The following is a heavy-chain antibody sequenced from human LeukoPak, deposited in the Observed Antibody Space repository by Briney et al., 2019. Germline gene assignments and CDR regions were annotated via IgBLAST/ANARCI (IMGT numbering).Heavy chain of an antibody. V-gene: IGHV4-39*07. Sequence: SETLSLTCIVSGGSISSSIYYWGWIRQPPGKGLEWIGSIYYSGSTYYNPSLKSRVTISVDTSKNQFSLKLSSVTAADTAVYYCARASRGGLDYWGQGTLVTVSS. D-gene: IGHD2-15*01. CDR2: IYYSGST. CDR1: GGSISSSIYY. J-gene: IGHJ4*02. CDR3: ARASRGGLDY.